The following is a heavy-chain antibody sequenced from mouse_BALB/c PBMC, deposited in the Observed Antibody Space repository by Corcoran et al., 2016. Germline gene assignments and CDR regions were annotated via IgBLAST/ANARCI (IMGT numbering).Heavy chain of an antibody. CDR2: INPYNDGT. Sequence: EVQLQQSGPELVKPGASEKMSCKASGYTFTSYVMHWVKQKPGQGLEWIGYINPYNDGTKYNEKFKGKATLTSDKSSSTAYMELSSLTSEDSAVYYCARSYYGSSSWYFDVWGAGTTVTVSS. V-gene: IGHV1S136*01. CDR1: GYTFTSYV. J-gene: IGHJ1*01. CDR3: ARSYYGSSSWYFDV. D-gene: IGHD1-1*01.